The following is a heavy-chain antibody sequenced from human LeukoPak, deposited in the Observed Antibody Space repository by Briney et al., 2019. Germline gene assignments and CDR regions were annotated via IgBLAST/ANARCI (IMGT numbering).Heavy chain of an antibody. D-gene: IGHD2-2*01. CDR2: IFPLNSDT. CDR1: GYSFSTYW. Sequence: GESLKISCKGSGYSFSTYWIGWVRQMPGKGLEWVGIIFPLNSDTRYSPSFQGQVTISADKSINTAYLRWSSLKASDTAMYYCVRGQHGYAHDSWGQGTLVTVSS. V-gene: IGHV5-51*01. CDR3: VRGQHGYAHDS. J-gene: IGHJ5*01.